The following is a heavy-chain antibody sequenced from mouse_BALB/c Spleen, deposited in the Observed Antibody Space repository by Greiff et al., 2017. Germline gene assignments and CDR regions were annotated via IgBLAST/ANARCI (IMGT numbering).Heavy chain of an antibody. V-gene: IGHV5-6-5*01. CDR1: GFTFSSYA. CDR2: ISSGGST. Sequence: EVQLVESGGGLVKPGGSLKLSCAASGFTFSSYAMSWVRQTPEKRLEWVASISSGGSTYYPDSVKGRFTISRDNARNILYLQMSSLRSEDTAMYYCARGDYDGAYYAMDYWGQGTSVTVSS. D-gene: IGHD2-4*01. CDR3: ARGDYDGAYYAMDY. J-gene: IGHJ4*01.